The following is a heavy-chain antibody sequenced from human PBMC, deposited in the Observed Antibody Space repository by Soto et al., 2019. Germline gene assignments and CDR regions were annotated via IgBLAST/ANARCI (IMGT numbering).Heavy chain of an antibody. CDR1: GFIFSSYT. CDR2: ISASRTYI. D-gene: IGHD5-12*01. CDR3: ARGWLRDPWMY. Sequence: EVELVESGGGLVKPGGSLRLSCAASGFIFSSYTMNWVRQAPGKGLEWVSSISASRTYIYYADSLKGRFTISRGNAYNSLYLQMSSLRAEDTAVYYCARGWLRDPWMYWGQGTLVTVSS. J-gene: IGHJ4*02. V-gene: IGHV3-21*01.